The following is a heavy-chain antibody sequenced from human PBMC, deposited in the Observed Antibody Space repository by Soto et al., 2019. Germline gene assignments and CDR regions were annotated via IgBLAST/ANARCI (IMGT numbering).Heavy chain of an antibody. CDR2: ISYDGSNK. D-gene: IGHD6-19*01. CDR3: AKDGIAVDIMGPNYYYYYGMDV. J-gene: IGHJ6*02. V-gene: IGHV3-30*18. Sequence: QVQLVESGGGVVQPGRSLRLSCAASGFTFSSYGMHWVRQAPGKGLEWVAVISYDGSNKYYADSVKGRFTIPRDNSKNPLYLQMNSLRAEDTAVYYCAKDGIAVDIMGPNYYYYYGMDVWGQGTTVTVSS. CDR1: GFTFSSYG.